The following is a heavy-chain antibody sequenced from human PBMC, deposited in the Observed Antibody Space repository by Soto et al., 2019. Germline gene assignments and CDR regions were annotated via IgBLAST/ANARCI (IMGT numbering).Heavy chain of an antibody. V-gene: IGHV1-18*04. J-gene: IGHJ4*02. CDR2: ISPYSGET. D-gene: IGHD6-19*01. Sequence: QVQLVQSGGEVKRPAASVKVSCKASGYTFTSYGIVWVRQAPGQGLEWMGWISPYSGETRYAEKFQDRVTLTTDTSTKTTYMDLRNRKSDDTAVYWCARGPVAGSDFWGQGTLVTVSS. CDR1: GYTFTSYG. CDR3: ARGPVAGSDF.